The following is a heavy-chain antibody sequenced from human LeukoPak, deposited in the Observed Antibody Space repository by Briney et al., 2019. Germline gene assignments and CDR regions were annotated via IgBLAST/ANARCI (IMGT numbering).Heavy chain of an antibody. CDR3: AREKYDSSGYYSDFDY. J-gene: IGHJ4*02. CDR1: GYTFTGYY. Sequence: ASVKVSCKASGYTFTGYYMHWVRQAPGQGLEWMGWINPNSGGTNYAQKFQGWVTMTRDTSISTAYMELSRLRSDDTAVYYCAREKYDSSGYYSDFDYWGQGTLVTVSS. D-gene: IGHD3-22*01. CDR2: INPNSGGT. V-gene: IGHV1-2*04.